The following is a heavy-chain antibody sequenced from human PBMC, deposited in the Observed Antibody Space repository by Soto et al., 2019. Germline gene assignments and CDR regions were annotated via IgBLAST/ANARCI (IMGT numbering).Heavy chain of an antibody. Sequence: ASVTVSCQVSGYTLTDLSMHWVRQAPGKGLEWMGGFDPEDGETIYAQKFQGRVTMTEDTSTDTAYMELSSLRSEDTAVYYCATAPPPLGYCSSTSCYGWFDPWGQGTLVTVSS. J-gene: IGHJ5*02. D-gene: IGHD2-2*01. CDR2: FDPEDGET. CDR3: ATAPPPLGYCSSTSCYGWFDP. V-gene: IGHV1-24*01. CDR1: GYTLTDLS.